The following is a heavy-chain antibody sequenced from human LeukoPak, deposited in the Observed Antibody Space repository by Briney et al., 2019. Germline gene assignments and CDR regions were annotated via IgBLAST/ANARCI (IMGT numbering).Heavy chain of an antibody. D-gene: IGHD2-2*01. V-gene: IGHV1-69*13. CDR3: ARGPYYCSSTSCYSLQSDY. CDR1: GGTFSSYA. CDR2: FIPIYGTA. J-gene: IGHJ4*02. Sequence: SVKVSCKASGGTFSSYAISWVRQAPGHGLEWMGGFIPIYGTANYAQKFQGRVTITADESTSTAYMELTSLRSEDTAVYYCARGPYYCSSTSCYSLQSDYWGQGTLVTVSS.